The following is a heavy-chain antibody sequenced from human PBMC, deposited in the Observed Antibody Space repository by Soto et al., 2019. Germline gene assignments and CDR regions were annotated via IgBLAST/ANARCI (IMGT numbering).Heavy chain of an antibody. CDR3: ASPSLGGGYDY. J-gene: IGHJ4*02. D-gene: IGHD3-16*01. CDR2: INPSGGST. CDR1: GYTFTSYY. V-gene: IGHV1-46*03. Sequence: QVQLVQSGAEVKKPGASVKVSCKASGYTFTSYYMHWVRQAPGQGLEWMGIINPSGGSTSDAQKFQGRVTMTRDTSTSTVYRELSSLRSEDTAVYYCASPSLGGGYDYWGQGTLVTVSS.